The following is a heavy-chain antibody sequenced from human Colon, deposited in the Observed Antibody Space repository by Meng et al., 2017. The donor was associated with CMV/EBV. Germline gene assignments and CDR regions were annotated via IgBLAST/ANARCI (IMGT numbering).Heavy chain of an antibody. V-gene: IGHV3-48*03. CDR3: ARDPGYTSSGHDY. CDR1: GFIFSSYE. J-gene: IGHJ4*02. Sequence: GESLKISCAASGFIFSSYEMNWVRQAPGKGLEWVSYISSSGSTIYYADSVKGRFTISRDNAKNSLYLQMNSLRAEDTAVYYCARDPGYTSSGHDYWGQGTLVTVSS. CDR2: ISSSGSTI. D-gene: IGHD6-13*01.